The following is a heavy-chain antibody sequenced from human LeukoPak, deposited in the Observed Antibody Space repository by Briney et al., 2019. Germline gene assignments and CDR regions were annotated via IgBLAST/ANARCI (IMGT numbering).Heavy chain of an antibody. CDR3: ARARDLRRGNFDY. Sequence: PSETLSLTCTVSGGSISSYYWSWIRQPPGKGLEWIGYIYYSGSTNYNPSLKSRVTISVDTSKNQFSLKLSSVTAADTAVYYCARARDLRRGNFDYWGQGTLVTVSS. J-gene: IGHJ4*02. CDR2: IYYSGST. V-gene: IGHV4-59*01. CDR1: GGSISSYY.